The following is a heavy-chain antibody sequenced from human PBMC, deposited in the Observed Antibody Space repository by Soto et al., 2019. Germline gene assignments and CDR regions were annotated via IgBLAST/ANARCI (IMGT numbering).Heavy chain of an antibody. Sequence: QVQLQESGPGLVKPSQTLSLTCTVSGGSISSGGYYWSWIRQHPGKGLEWIGYIYYSGSTYYNPSLKSRATKSVDTSNTQLSLKRSSVTAADPAGYYCARDSIYYYDSSGYYYWYFDLWGRGTLVTVSS. V-gene: IGHV4-31*03. CDR2: IYYSGST. CDR3: ARDSIYYYDSSGYYYWYFDL. D-gene: IGHD3-22*01. J-gene: IGHJ2*01. CDR1: GGSISSGGYY.